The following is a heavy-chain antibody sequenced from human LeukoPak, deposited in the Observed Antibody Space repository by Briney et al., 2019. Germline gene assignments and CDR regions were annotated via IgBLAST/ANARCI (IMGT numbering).Heavy chain of an antibody. CDR1: GFTFSNYA. D-gene: IGHD2-15*01. CDR2: ISGSGGSS. V-gene: IGHV3-23*01. CDR3: ASGRGYYEY. Sequence: GGSLRLSCAASGFTFSNYAMTWVRQAPGKGLEWVSSISGSGGSSYHADSVKGRFTISRDNSKNTVYLHMNSLRADDTAIYYCASGRGYYEYWGQGTLVTVSS. J-gene: IGHJ4*02.